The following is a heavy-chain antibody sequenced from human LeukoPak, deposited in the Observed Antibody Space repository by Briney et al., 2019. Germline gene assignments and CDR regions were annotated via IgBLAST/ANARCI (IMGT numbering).Heavy chain of an antibody. CDR3: ARDLEGYCTNGVCRSFDY. CDR2: IHTSGST. Sequence: SETLSLTCTVSGVSITSYYWSWIRQPAGKGLEWIGRIHTSGSTYYNPSLKSRVTISVDTSKNQFSLKLSSVTAADTAVYYCARDLEGYCTNGVCRSFDYWGQGTLVTVSS. V-gene: IGHV4-4*07. D-gene: IGHD2-8*01. J-gene: IGHJ4*02. CDR1: GVSITSYY.